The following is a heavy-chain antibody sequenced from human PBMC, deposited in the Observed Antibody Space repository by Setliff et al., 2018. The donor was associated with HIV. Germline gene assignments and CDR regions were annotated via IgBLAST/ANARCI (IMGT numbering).Heavy chain of an antibody. D-gene: IGHD4-4*01. CDR3: ATHASTAQDAMDV. V-gene: IGHV4-4*08. CDR1: GGSISSHF. CDR2: IYTSGST. Sequence: NPSETLSLTCTVSGGSISSHFWSWIRQSPGKGLEWIGHIYTSGSTNYNPSLKSRLTISLDTSKNQFSLKLSSVTAADTAVYYCATHASTAQDAMDVWGQGTTVTVSS. J-gene: IGHJ6*02.